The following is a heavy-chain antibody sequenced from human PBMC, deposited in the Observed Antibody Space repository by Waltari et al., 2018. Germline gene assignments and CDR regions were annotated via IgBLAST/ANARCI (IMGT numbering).Heavy chain of an antibody. Sequence: QVQLQESCPSLLKPSETLSLICTVSGGSISGFYWSWVRQPPGKGLDWIGYIYYTGSTNFTPTLKRCVTMSVDTSKNQFSLKLSAVTAADTAFYYCARGGGGDWEWFDPWGQGTLVTVSS. CDR1: GGSISGFY. CDR3: ARGGGGDWEWFDP. D-gene: IGHD2-21*02. J-gene: IGHJ5*02. CDR2: IYYTGST. V-gene: IGHV4-59*01.